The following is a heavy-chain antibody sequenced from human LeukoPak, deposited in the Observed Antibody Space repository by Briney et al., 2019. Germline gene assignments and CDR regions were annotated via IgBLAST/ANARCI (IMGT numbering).Heavy chain of an antibody. D-gene: IGHD1-26*01. V-gene: IGHV3-11*01. CDR3: ARHGPKWELDY. J-gene: IGHJ4*02. CDR1: GFTFSDYY. CDR2: INTSGRTI. Sequence: GGSLRLSCAASGFTFSDYYMSWIRQAPGKGLEWVSYINTSGRTIYFADSVKGRFTISRDNAKNSPYLQMNSLRAEDTAVYYCARHGPKWELDYWGQGTLVTVSS.